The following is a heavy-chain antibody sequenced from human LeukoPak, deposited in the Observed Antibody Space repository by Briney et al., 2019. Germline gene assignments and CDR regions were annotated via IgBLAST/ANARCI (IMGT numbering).Heavy chain of an antibody. CDR1: GFTFDDYA. CDR3: AKDRKSIAGFDY. Sequence: GGSLRLSCAASGFTFDDYAMHWVRQAPGKGLEWVSGISWNSGSIGYADSVKGRFTISRDNAKNSLYLQMNSLRAEDTAVYYCAKDRKSIAGFDYWGQGTLVTVSS. V-gene: IGHV3-9*01. CDR2: ISWNSGSI. D-gene: IGHD6-6*01. J-gene: IGHJ4*02.